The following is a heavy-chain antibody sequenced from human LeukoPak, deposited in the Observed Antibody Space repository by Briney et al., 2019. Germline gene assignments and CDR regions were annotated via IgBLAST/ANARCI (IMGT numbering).Heavy chain of an antibody. CDR3: AKLSSSIDY. CDR2: ISGSGGST. J-gene: IGHJ4*02. D-gene: IGHD6-13*01. CDR1: GFTVTNDY. V-gene: IGHV3-23*01. Sequence: PGGSLRLSCAVSGFTVTNDYMSWVRQAPGKGLEWVSAISGSGGSTYYADSVKGRFTISRDNSKNTLYLQMNSLRAEDTAVYYCAKLSSSIDYWGQGTLVIVSS.